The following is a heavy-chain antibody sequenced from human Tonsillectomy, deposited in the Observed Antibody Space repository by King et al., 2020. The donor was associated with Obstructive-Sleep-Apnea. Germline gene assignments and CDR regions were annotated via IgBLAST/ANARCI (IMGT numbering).Heavy chain of an antibody. V-gene: IGHV4-34*01. CDR2: ITHSGST. CDR3: ARNVLDTAMVL. J-gene: IGHJ4*02. D-gene: IGHD5-18*01. Sequence: VQLQQWGAGLLKPSETLSLTCAVYGGSFSGYYWSWIRQPPGKGLEWIGEITHSGSTNYNPSLKSRVTISVDKSKNQFSLKLSSVTAADTAVYYCARNVLDTAMVLWGQGTLVTVSS. CDR1: GGSFSGYY.